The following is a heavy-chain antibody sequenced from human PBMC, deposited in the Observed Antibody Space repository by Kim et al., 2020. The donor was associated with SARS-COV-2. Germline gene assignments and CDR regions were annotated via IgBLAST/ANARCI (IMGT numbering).Heavy chain of an antibody. CDR2: INPNSGGT. D-gene: IGHD3-10*01. V-gene: IGHV1-2*02. CDR3: AIPNYYGSGREFDY. J-gene: IGHJ4*02. Sequence: ASVKVSCKASGYTFTGYYMHWVRQAPGQGLEWMGWINPNSGGTNYAQKFQGRVTMTRDTSISTAYMELSRLRSDDTAVYYCAIPNYYGSGREFDYWGQGTLVTVSS. CDR1: GYTFTGYY.